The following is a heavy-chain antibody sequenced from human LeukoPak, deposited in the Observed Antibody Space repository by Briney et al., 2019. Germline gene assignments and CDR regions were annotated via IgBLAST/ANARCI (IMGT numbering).Heavy chain of an antibody. CDR1: GYTFSDYY. V-gene: IGHV1-2*02. D-gene: IGHD3-22*01. CDR2: ISPINGGT. CDR3: ARSNYYDSSGYYWVGHTVSRGVFDY. Sequence: ASVKVSCKASGYTFSDYYMHWVRQAPGQGLEWMGWISPINGGTHYAQKFQGRVTMTRDTSISTAYMELSSLRSEDTAVYYCARSNYYDSSGYYWVGHTVSRGVFDYWGQGTLVTVSS. J-gene: IGHJ4*02.